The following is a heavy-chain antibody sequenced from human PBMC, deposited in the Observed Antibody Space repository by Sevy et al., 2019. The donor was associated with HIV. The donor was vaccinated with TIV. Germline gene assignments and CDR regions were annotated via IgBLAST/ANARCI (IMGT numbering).Heavy chain of an antibody. CDR3: AKEWTQLSDWYGELDY. J-gene: IGHJ4*02. CDR2: IRISGGNT. CDR1: EFTFSNYA. V-gene: IGHV3-23*01. D-gene: IGHD6-19*01. Sequence: GESLRLSCAASEFTFSNYAMSWVRQAPGKGLEWVSSIRISGGNTYYADSVKGRFTISRDNSKNTLYLQMNSLRAEDTAVYYCAKEWTQLSDWYGELDYWGQGSLVTVSS.